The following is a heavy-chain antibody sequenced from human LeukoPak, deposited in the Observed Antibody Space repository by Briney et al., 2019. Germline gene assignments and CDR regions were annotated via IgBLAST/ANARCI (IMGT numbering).Heavy chain of an antibody. CDR3: AKVGATELDY. CDR1: GFTFDDYA. CDR2: ISWNSGSI. J-gene: IGHJ4*02. D-gene: IGHD1-26*01. V-gene: IGHV3-9*01. Sequence: GRSLRLSCAASGFTFDDYAMHWVRQAPGKGLEWVSGISWNSGSIGYADSVKGRFTISRDNSKNTLYLQMNSLRAEDTAVYYCAKVGATELDYWGQGTLVTVSS.